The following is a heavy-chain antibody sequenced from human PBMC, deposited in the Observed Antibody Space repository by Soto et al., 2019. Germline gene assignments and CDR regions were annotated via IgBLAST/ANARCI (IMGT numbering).Heavy chain of an antibody. J-gene: IGHJ4*02. CDR3: ARHHVRGRTIAGAAEF. CDR1: RGSLSGYY. V-gene: IGHV4-34*01. CDR2: INHSGNT. D-gene: IGHD1-26*01. Sequence: TLSLTCAVYRGSLSGYYWSWIRQPPGKALEWIGEINHSGNTNYNPSLKSRVTMSVDTSKNQLFLNLSSVTAADTAMYYCARHHVRGRTIAGAAEFWGQGTLVTVSS.